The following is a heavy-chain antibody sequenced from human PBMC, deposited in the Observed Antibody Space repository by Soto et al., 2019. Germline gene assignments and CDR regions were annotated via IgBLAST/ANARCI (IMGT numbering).Heavy chain of an antibody. CDR2: IWYDGSNK. D-gene: IGHD3-22*01. J-gene: IGHJ3*02. CDR1: GFTFSNYG. Sequence: QVQLVESGGGVVQPGRSLRLSCAASGFTFSNYGMHWVRQAPGKGLEWVAIIWYDGSNKYFADSVKGRFTISRDNSKNTLFLQMNSLRAEDTALYYCARGGFYDSSAYCYVNFAFDIWGQGTMVTVSS. CDR3: ARGGFYDSSAYCYVNFAFDI. V-gene: IGHV3-33*01.